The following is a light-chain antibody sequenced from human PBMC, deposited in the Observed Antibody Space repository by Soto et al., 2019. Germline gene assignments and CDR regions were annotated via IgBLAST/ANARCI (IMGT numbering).Light chain of an antibody. V-gene: IGKV3-15*01. CDR3: QQYNNWWT. Sequence: TVLTQSPGTLSMSRGEGATLSCRARQSVGSNLAWYQQKPGQAPRLLIYGASTRATGIPARFTGSGSGTEFTLAISSLQFDDSAVYFGQQYNNWWTFGQGTKVDI. J-gene: IGKJ1*01. CDR2: GAS. CDR1: QSVGSN.